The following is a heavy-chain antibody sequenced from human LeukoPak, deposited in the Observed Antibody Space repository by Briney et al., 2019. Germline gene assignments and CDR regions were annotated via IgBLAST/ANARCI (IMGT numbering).Heavy chain of an antibody. J-gene: IGHJ4*02. Sequence: QSGGSLRLSCAASGFSFSTYWMTWVRQAPGKGLEWVANMKQDGSEKYYVDSVKGRFTISRDNAKNSLYLEMNSLRVEDTAVYYCARDYRGGWNDYWGQGTLVTVSS. D-gene: IGHD1-26*01. V-gene: IGHV3-7*01. CDR1: GFSFSTYW. CDR2: MKQDGSEK. CDR3: ARDYRGGWNDY.